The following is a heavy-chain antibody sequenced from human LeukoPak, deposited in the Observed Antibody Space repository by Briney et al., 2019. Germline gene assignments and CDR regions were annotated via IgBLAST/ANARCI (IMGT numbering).Heavy chain of an antibody. CDR1: GYTFTGYY. Sequence: ASVKVSCKASGYTFTGYYMHWVRQAPGQGLEWMGWINPNSGGTNYAQKFQGRVTMTRDTSISTAYMELSRLRSDDTAVYYCARDRDYYDSSVGFQHWGQGTLVTVSS. V-gene: IGHV1-2*02. J-gene: IGHJ1*01. CDR3: ARDRDYYDSSVGFQH. D-gene: IGHD3-22*01. CDR2: INPNSGGT.